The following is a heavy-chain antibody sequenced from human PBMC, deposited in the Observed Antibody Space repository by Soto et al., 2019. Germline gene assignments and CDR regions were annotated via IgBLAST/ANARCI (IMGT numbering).Heavy chain of an antibody. D-gene: IGHD3-3*01. J-gene: IGHJ4*02. V-gene: IGHV3-23*01. CDR1: GFTFSSYA. Sequence: EVQLLESGGGLVQPGGSLRLSCAASGFTFSSYAMSWVRQAPGEGLEWVSGITGRGGSTYYADSVKGRFTISRDNSKNTLYLQMNTLRAEDTAVYYCAKLPARAGYYTHDSWGQGTLVTVSS. CDR2: ITGRGGST. CDR3: AKLPARAGYYTHDS.